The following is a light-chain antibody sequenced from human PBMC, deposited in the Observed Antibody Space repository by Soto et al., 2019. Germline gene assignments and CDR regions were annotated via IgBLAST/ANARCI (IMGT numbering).Light chain of an antibody. J-gene: IGKJ1*01. V-gene: IGKV3-20*01. CDR1: QSVRSSS. Sequence: DIVLTPSPGTLSLSPGARVALSGRASQSVRSSSLAWYQQKPGQVPRLLIYDASNRATGIPDRFSGSGSGTGFTLTISRLEPEDFAVYYCQQYGSSPQTFGQGTKVDI. CDR2: DAS. CDR3: QQYGSSPQT.